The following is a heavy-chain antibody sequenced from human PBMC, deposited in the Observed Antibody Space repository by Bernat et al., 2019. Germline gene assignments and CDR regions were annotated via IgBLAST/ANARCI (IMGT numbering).Heavy chain of an antibody. CDR3: VTLPARMDFDY. V-gene: IGHV4-34*01. Sequence: QVQLQQWGAGLLKPSETLSLTCAVYGGSFSGYYRSWIRQPPGKGLEWIGEINHSGSTNYNPSLKSRVTISVDTSKNQFSLKLGSVTAADTAVYYCVTLPARMDFDYWGQGTLVTVSS. CDR1: GGSFSGYY. J-gene: IGHJ4*02. D-gene: IGHD2-15*01. CDR2: INHSGST.